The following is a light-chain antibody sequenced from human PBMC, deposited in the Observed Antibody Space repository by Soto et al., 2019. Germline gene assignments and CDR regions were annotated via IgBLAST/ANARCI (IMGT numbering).Light chain of an antibody. J-gene: IGLJ3*02. Sequence: QSVLTQPPSVSGAPGQRVTISCTGSSSNIGAGYNVHWYQLLPGTAPKLLIVGNSNRPSGVPDRFSGSKSGTSASLAITGLQAEDEADYYGQSDDSSLSGWVFGGGTKLTVL. CDR3: QSDDSSLSGWV. CDR1: SSNIGAGYN. V-gene: IGLV1-40*01. CDR2: GNS.